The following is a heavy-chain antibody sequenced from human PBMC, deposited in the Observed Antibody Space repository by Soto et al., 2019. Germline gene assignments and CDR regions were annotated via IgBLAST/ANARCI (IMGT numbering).Heavy chain of an antibody. CDR3: VKGATLMVPAAIFALGYDWFDP. D-gene: IGHD2-2*02. CDR1: GFTFSSYA. V-gene: IGHV3-64D*08. J-gene: IGHJ5*02. Sequence: GGSLRLSCSASGFTFSSYAMHWVRQAPGKGLEYVSAISSNGGSTYYADSVKGRFTISRDNSKNTLYLQMSSLRAEDTAVYYCVKGATLMVPAAIFALGYDWFDPWGQGTLVTVSS. CDR2: ISSNGGST.